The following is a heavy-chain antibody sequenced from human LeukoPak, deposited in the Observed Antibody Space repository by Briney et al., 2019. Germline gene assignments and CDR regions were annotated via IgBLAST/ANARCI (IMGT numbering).Heavy chain of an antibody. V-gene: IGHV4-30-4*07. CDR1: GGSISSGGYS. CDR2: IYYSGST. CDR3: ARDPQYCSGGSCYPVGFDY. J-gene: IGHJ4*02. Sequence: PSETLSLTCAVSGGSISSGGYSWSWIRQPPGKGLEWIGYIYYSGSTYYNPSLKSRVTISVDTSKNQFSLKLSSVTAADTAVYYCARDPQYCSGGSCYPVGFDYWGQGTLVTVSS. D-gene: IGHD2-15*01.